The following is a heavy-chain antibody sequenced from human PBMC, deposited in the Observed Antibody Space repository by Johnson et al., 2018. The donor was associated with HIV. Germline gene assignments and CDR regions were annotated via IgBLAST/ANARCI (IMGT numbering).Heavy chain of an antibody. CDR1: GFSVSSNY. V-gene: IGHV3-66*02. Sequence: VQLVESGGGLVQPGGSLRLSCAASGFSVSSNYMTWVRQAPGKGLAWVSVIYSGGTPWYADSVKGRFTISRDNSRDTVHLQMNSLRSEDTAVYYWASRGREIVAAGILGAFDIWGQGTKVTVSS. CDR3: ASRGREIVAAGILGAFDI. D-gene: IGHD6-13*01. CDR2: IYSGGTP. J-gene: IGHJ3*02.